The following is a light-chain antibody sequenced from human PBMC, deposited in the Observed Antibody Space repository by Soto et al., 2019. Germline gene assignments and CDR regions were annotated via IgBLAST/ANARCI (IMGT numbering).Light chain of an antibody. CDR2: EVS. CDR1: SSDVGGYNY. CDR3: SAYAGSNSLGV. Sequence: QSVLTQPPSASGSPGQSVTISCTGTSSDVGGYNYVSWYQQHPGKAPKLMIYEVSKRPSGVPDRFSGSKSGNTASLTVSGLQAEDEADYYLSAYAGSNSLGVFGTGTKVTVL. V-gene: IGLV2-8*01. J-gene: IGLJ1*01.